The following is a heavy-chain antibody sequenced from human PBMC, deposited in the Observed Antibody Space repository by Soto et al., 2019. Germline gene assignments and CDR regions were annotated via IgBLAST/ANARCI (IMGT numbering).Heavy chain of an antibody. V-gene: IGHV4-30-4*01. J-gene: IGHJ6*02. D-gene: IGHD2-15*01. CDR3: ARDAGYCDSVSCYPYNMDV. CDR2: IYYSGNT. CDR1: GESISSGDHY. Sequence: SETLSLTCTVSGESISSGDHYWSWVRRSPGEGLEWIGFIYYSGNTCYNPSLKSRVSMSVDTSNNQFSLKLNSVTAADTAVYYCARDAGYCDSVSCYPYNMDVWGQGTTVTVSS.